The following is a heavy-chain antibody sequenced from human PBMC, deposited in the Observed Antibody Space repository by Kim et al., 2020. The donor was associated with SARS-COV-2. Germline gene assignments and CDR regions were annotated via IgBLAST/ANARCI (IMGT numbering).Heavy chain of an antibody. V-gene: IGHV3-33*01. D-gene: IGHD3-10*01. CDR2: IWYDGSNK. Sequence: GGSLRLSCAASGFTFSSYGMHWVRQAPGKGLEWVAVIWYDGSNKYYADSVKGRFTISRDNSKNTLYLQMNSLRAEDTAVYYCARGGPDEIWFGELSCFDYWGQGTLVTVSS. CDR3: ARGGPDEIWFGELSCFDY. J-gene: IGHJ4*02. CDR1: GFTFSSYG.